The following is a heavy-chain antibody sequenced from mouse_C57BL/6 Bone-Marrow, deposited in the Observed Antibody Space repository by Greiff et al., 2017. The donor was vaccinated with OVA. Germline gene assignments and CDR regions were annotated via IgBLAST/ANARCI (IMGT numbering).Heavy chain of an antibody. CDR1: GFTFSDYY. Sequence: EVQVVESGGGLVQPGGSLKLSCAASGFTFSDYYMYWVRQTPEKRLEWVAYISNGGGSTYYPDTVKGRFTISRDNAKNTLYLQMSRLKSEDTAMYYCARQGIYYDYDGAMDYWGQGTSVTVSS. D-gene: IGHD2-4*01. CDR3: ARQGIYYDYDGAMDY. J-gene: IGHJ4*01. CDR2: ISNGGGST. V-gene: IGHV5-12*01.